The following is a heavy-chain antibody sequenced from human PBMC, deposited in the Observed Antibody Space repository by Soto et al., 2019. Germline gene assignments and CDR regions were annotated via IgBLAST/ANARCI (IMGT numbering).Heavy chain of an antibody. CDR2: ISASGGRT. CDR1: GFTFSSDA. Sequence: EVQLLESGGDLVQPGGSLRLSCAASGFTFSSDAMSWVRQAPGQGLEWVSGISASGGRTYYADSVKGRFTISRDNSKNTLYLQMNRLRAEDTAVYYCAKVMGAPIGFFDYWGQGTLVTVSS. V-gene: IGHV3-23*01. D-gene: IGHD2-21*02. CDR3: AKVMGAPIGFFDY. J-gene: IGHJ4*02.